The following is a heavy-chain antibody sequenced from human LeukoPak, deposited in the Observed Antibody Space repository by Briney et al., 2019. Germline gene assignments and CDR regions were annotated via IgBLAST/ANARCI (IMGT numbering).Heavy chain of an antibody. D-gene: IGHD6-13*01. J-gene: IGHJ6*02. Sequence: SETLSLTCAVSGVSISSGGYSWSWIRQPPGKGLEWIGYIYYSGSTNYNPSLKSRLTISIDTSENQFSLKLSSVTAADTAVYYCARDPIGSRQQLVQSYGMDVWGQGTTVTVSS. V-gene: IGHV4-61*08. CDR1: GVSISSGGYS. CDR2: IYYSGST. CDR3: ARDPIGSRQQLVQSYGMDV.